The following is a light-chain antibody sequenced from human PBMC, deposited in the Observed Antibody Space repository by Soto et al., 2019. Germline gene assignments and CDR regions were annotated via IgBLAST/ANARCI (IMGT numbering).Light chain of an antibody. CDR2: DAS. V-gene: IGKV3-11*01. CDR3: QQRSNWPPIT. Sequence: EIVMTQSPATGSGWPLEVGRRASMASQSLNRRYLAWYQQKPGQAPRLLIYDASTRATGIPARFSGSGSGTDFTLTISSLEAEDFAVYYCQQRSNWPPITFGQGTRLEI. J-gene: IGKJ5*01. CDR1: QSLNRRY.